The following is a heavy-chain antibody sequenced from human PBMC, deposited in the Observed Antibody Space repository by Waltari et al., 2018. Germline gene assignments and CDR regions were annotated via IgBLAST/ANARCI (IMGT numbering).Heavy chain of an antibody. CDR1: GLTASRGF. J-gene: IGHJ4*02. CDR3: AREGVDTANDY. V-gene: IGHV3-53*02. CDR2: IYSGGST. Sequence: EVRLVETGGGLIQPGGSLRLSCAASGLTASRGFMSWVRQAPGKGLGFVSVIYSGGSTYYADSVKGRFTISRDNSKNTVYLQMNSLRVEDTAVYYCAREGVDTANDYWGQGTLVTVSS. D-gene: IGHD5-18*01.